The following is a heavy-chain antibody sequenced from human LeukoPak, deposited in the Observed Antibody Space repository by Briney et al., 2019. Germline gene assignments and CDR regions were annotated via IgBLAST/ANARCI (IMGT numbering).Heavy chain of an antibody. J-gene: IGHJ5*02. CDR2: ISDSGRYI. CDR3: AGKLPGGAYYFDL. CDR1: GFSVSNYD. V-gene: IGHV3-23*01. D-gene: IGHD3-22*01. Sequence: GGSLRLSCAASGFSVSNYDMTWVRQAPGKGLEWVSSISDSGRYIFRADALAGRFTIYRDNSENTLYLQMNSLRAEDTATYFCAGKLPGGAYYFDLWGQGILVAVSS.